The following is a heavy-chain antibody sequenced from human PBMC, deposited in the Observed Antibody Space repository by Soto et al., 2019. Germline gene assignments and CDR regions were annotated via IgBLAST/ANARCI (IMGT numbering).Heavy chain of an antibody. CDR1: GFTFSSYS. Sequence: PGGSLRLSCAASGFTFSSYSMTWVRQAPGKGLEWVSSISSSSYIYYADSVKGRFTISRDNAKNSLYLQMNSLRAEDTAVYYCARDRVVVAAEFDYWGQGTLVTVSS. V-gene: IGHV3-21*01. J-gene: IGHJ4*02. D-gene: IGHD2-15*01. CDR3: ARDRVVVAAEFDY. CDR2: ISSSSYI.